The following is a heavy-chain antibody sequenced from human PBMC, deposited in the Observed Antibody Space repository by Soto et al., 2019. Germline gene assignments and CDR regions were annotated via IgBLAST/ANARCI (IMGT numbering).Heavy chain of an antibody. V-gene: IGHV4-31*03. CDR2: ISYTGYT. CDR3: ARGVLI. CDR1: GGSIRSGGYY. J-gene: IGHJ3*02. Sequence: QVQLQESGPGLVKHSQTLSLTCTVSGGSIRSGGYYWSWIRQHPGKGLEWIGYISYTGYTYYNPSLKSRTIISVDTSKNQFSLKLSSVTAADTAVYYCARGVLIWGQGTMVTVSS.